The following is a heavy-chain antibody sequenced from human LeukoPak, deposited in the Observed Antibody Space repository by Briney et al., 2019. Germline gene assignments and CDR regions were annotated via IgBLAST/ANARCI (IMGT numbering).Heavy chain of an antibody. CDR2: MWYDGSNE. CDR3: ERDLFSSSWYIYYYYGMDV. D-gene: IGHD6-13*01. V-gene: IGHV3-33*01. J-gene: IGHJ6*02. Sequence: GRSLRLSCAASGFTFSSYGMHWVRQAPGKGLEWVAVMWYDGSNEYYADSVKGRFTISRDNSKNTLYLQMNSLRAEDTAVYYCERDLFSSSWYIYYYYGMDVWGQGTTVTVSS. CDR1: GFTFSSYG.